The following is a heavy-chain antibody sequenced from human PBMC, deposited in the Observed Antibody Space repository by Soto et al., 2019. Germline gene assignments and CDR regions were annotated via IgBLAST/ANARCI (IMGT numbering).Heavy chain of an antibody. Sequence: SETLSLTCTVSGGSISSYYWSWIRQPPGKGLEWIGYIYYSGSNNYNPSLKSRVTISVDTSKNQFSLKLSSVTAADTAVYYCARVPYDSSGLYYFDYWGQGTMVTVSS. CDR3: ARVPYDSSGLYYFDY. J-gene: IGHJ4*02. CDR2: IYYSGSN. CDR1: GGSISSYY. V-gene: IGHV4-59*01. D-gene: IGHD3-22*01.